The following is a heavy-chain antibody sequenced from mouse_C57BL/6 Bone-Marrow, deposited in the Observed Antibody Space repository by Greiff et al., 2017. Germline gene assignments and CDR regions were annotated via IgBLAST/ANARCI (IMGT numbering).Heavy chain of an antibody. D-gene: IGHD2-10*02. CDR2: ISSGSSTI. J-gene: IGHJ3*01. CDR3: ARRVWSPFAY. V-gene: IGHV5-17*01. CDR1: GFTFSDYG. Sequence: EVKVVESGGGLVKPGGSLKLSCAASGFTFSDYGMHWVRQAPEKGLAWVAYISSGSSTIYYAATVKGRFTISRDNAKNTLFLQMTSLRSEDTAMYYCARRVWSPFAYWGQGTLVTVSA.